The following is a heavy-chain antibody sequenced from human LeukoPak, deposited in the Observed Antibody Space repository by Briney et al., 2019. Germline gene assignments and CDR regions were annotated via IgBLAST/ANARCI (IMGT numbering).Heavy chain of an antibody. CDR3: ASISGASWGDY. J-gene: IGHJ4*02. V-gene: IGHV3-30-3*01. Sequence: GGSLRLSCAASGCTFSTYALHWVRQAPGKGLEWVAVISYDGNNIYYVDSVKGRFTISRDNSKNTLYLQMNSLRAEDTAVYFCASISGASWGDYWGQGTLVTVSS. CDR1: GCTFSTYA. CDR2: ISYDGNNI. D-gene: IGHD3-16*01.